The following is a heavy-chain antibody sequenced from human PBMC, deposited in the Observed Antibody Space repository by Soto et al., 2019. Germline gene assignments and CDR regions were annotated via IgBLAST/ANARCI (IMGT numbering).Heavy chain of an antibody. V-gene: IGHV1-18*01. CDR2: ISAYNGHT. CDR3: ARGRTWGARDFDY. J-gene: IGHJ4*02. Sequence: QVQLVQSGSEVKRPGASVRVSCKASGYTFDTYGISWVRQAPGQGLEWMGWISAYNGHTDYAQRFQGRVTMTTDTSTNTVSLELRGLRFDDTAVYYCARGRTWGARDFDYWGQGTLVTVSS. CDR1: GYTFDTYG. D-gene: IGHD3-16*01.